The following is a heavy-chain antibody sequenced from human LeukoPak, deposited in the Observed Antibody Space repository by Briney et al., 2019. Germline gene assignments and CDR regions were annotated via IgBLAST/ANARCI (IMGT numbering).Heavy chain of an antibody. J-gene: IGHJ6*03. CDR3: ARVQIPYCSSTSCDTERDYYYYMDV. CDR1: GGSFSGYY. D-gene: IGHD2-2*02. Sequence: SETLSLTCAVYGGSFSGYYWSWIRQPPGKGLEWIGEINHSGSTNYNPSLKSRVTISVDTSKNQFSLKLSSVTAADTAVYYCARVQIPYCSSTSCDTERDYYYYMDVWGKGTTVTVSS. V-gene: IGHV4-34*01. CDR2: INHSGST.